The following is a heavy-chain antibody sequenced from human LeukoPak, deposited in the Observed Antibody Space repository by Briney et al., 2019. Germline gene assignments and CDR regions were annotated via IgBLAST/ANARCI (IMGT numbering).Heavy chain of an antibody. J-gene: IGHJ6*03. CDR2: IYHSGST. CDR3: AGGRDYDFWAYYMDV. D-gene: IGHD3-3*01. CDR1: GGSISSGGYY. V-gene: IGHV4-30-2*01. Sequence: SETLSLTCTVSGGSISSGGYYWSWIRQPPGKGLEWIGYIYHSGSTYYNPSLKSRVTISVDRSKNQFSLKLSSVTAADTAVYYCAGGRDYDFWAYYMDVWGKGTTVTVSS.